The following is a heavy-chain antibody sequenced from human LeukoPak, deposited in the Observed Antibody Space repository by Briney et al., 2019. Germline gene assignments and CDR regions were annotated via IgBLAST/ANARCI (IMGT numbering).Heavy chain of an antibody. J-gene: IGHJ4*02. Sequence: GGSLRLSCAASGFTFSSYAMHWVRQAPGKGLEYVSAISSNGGSTYYADSVKGRFTISRDNSKNTLFLQMGSLRAEDMAVYYCARGGGRNTTMVWAFDYWGQGTLVTVSS. CDR1: GFTFSSYA. CDR3: ARGGGRNTTMVWAFDY. CDR2: ISSNGGST. V-gene: IGHV3-64*02. D-gene: IGHD5-18*01.